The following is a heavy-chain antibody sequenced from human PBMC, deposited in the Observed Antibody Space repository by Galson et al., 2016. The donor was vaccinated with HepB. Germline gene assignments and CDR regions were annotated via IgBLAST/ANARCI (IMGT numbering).Heavy chain of an antibody. D-gene: IGHD6-13*01. CDR1: GGSFSGYY. J-gene: IGHJ4*02. CDR3: ARGRGRAAGGSSGLLD. CDR2: INQSGSA. V-gene: IGHV4-34*01. Sequence: SETLSLTCADYGGSFSGYYCNWIRQPPGRGLEWLGEINQSGSANYNPSPKSRVTNPVGTSKDQFSLKLNSLTAADTALYYFARGRGRAAGGSSGLLDWGQGTLVTVSS.